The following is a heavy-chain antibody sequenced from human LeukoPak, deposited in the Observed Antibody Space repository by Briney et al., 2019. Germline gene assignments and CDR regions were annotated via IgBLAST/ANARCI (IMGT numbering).Heavy chain of an antibody. CDR1: GGFSNNY. J-gene: IGHJ4*02. CDR3: ARASGGWYGLFDY. CDR2: VYYSGST. Sequence: SETLSLTCTVSGGFSNNYWSWIRQPPGKGLEWIGYVYYSGSTSYNPSLKRRVTISVDTSKSQFSLNLRSVTAADTAVYYCARASGGWYGLFDYWGQGTLVTVSS. D-gene: IGHD6-19*01. V-gene: IGHV4-59*08.